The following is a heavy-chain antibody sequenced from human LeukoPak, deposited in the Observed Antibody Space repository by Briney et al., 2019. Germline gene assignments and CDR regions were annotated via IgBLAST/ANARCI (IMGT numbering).Heavy chain of an antibody. V-gene: IGHV4-34*01. CDR2: INHSGST. CDR3: ARSQVGGSPAFEH. Sequence: SETLSLTCAVYGGSFSGYYWSWIRQPPGKGLEWIGEINHSGSTNYNPSLKSRVTISVDTSKNQFSLELSSVTAADTAVYYCARSQVGGSPAFEHWGQGTLVTVSS. J-gene: IGHJ4*02. CDR1: GGSFSGYY. D-gene: IGHD1-26*01.